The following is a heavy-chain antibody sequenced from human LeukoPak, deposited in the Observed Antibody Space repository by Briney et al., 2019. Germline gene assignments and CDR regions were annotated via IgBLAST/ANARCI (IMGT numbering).Heavy chain of an antibody. V-gene: IGHV3-23*01. CDR2: VRGSGTDT. CDR1: GFTFSSYE. J-gene: IGHJ4*02. Sequence: GGSLRLSCAASGFTFSSYEMNWVRQAPGKGLEWVSDVRGSGTDTYYADSVKGRFTISRDNSKNTLYLQMNSLRAEDTAIYYCAKTSRVNSGYDSPFDYWGQGTLVTVSS. CDR3: AKTSRVNSGYDSPFDY. D-gene: IGHD5-12*01.